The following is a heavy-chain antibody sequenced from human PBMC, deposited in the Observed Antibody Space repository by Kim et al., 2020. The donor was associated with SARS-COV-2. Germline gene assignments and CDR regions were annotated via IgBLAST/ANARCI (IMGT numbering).Heavy chain of an antibody. Sequence: SETLSLTCAVYGGSFSGYYWSWIRQPPGKGLEWIGEINHSGSTNYNPSLKSRVTISVDTSKNQFSLKLSSVTAADTAVYYCARVFGVSGRAQFDYWGQGTLGTVSS. CDR3: ARVFGVSGRAQFDY. V-gene: IGHV4-34*01. D-gene: IGHD6-19*01. CDR2: INHSGST. CDR1: GGSFSGYY. J-gene: IGHJ4*02.